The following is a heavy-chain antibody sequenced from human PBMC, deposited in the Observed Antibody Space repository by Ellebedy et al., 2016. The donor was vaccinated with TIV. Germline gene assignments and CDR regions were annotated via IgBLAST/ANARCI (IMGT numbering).Heavy chain of an antibody. V-gene: IGHV1-8*01. D-gene: IGHD1-26*01. CDR2: MNPNTGNT. J-gene: IGHJ4*02. Sequence: AASVKVSCKASGYTFTSYDINWVRQASGQGLEWMGWMNPNTGNTGYGQKLQGRVTMTTDTSTSTAYMELRSLRSDDTAVYYCARDEAWGGSYCDYWGQGTLVTVSS. CDR1: GYTFTSYD. CDR3: ARDEAWGGSYCDY.